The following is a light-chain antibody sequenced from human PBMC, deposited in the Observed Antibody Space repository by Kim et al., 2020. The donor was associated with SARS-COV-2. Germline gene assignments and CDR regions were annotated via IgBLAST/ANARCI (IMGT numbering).Light chain of an antibody. CDR3: QSYHDNAWV. CDR1: SGSMSSDF. CDR2: EDH. Sequence: GKTVIIPCTRSSGSMSSDFVQWFQQRPGTSPTTVIYEDHVRPSGVPDRFSGFVDSSSNSASLTISGLKSEDEADYYCQSYHDNAWVFGGGTQLTVL. V-gene: IGLV6-57*01. J-gene: IGLJ3*02.